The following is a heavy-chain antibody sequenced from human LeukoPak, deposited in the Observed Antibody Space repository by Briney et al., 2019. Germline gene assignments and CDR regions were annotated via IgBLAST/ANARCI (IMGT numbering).Heavy chain of an antibody. CDR1: GGSISSSSYY. J-gene: IGHJ5*02. CDR2: IYYSGST. D-gene: IGHD3-3*01. V-gene: IGHV4-39*07. CDR3: AREGYDFWSGYYSMYNWFDP. Sequence: SETLSLTCTVSGGSISSSSYYWGWIRQPPGKGLEWIGRIYYSGSTYYNPSLKSRVTISVDTSKNQFSLKLSSVTAADTAVYYCAREGYDFWSGYYSMYNWFDPWGQGTLVTVSS.